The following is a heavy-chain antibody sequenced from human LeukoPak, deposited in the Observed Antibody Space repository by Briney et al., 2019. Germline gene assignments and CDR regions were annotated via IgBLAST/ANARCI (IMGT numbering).Heavy chain of an antibody. CDR3: AREGPRGNSQFDY. Sequence: GGSLRLSCAASGFTFSSYSMNWVRQAPGEGLEWVSYISSSSSTIYYADSVKGRFTISRDNAKNSLYLQMNSLRAEDTAVYYCAREGPRGNSQFDYWGQGTLVTVSS. CDR2: ISSSSSTI. D-gene: IGHD2/OR15-2a*01. CDR1: GFTFSSYS. V-gene: IGHV3-48*01. J-gene: IGHJ4*02.